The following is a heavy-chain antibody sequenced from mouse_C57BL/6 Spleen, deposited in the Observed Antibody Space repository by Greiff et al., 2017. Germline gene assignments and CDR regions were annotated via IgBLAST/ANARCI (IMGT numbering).Heavy chain of an antibody. Sequence: VQLQESGAELVKPGASVKISCKASGYAFRSYWMNWVKQRPGKGLEWIGQIYPGDGDTNSNGKFKGKATLTADKSSSTAYMQLSSLTSEDSAVYFCARSQYGNLDYWGQGTTLTVSS. CDR3: ARSQYGNLDY. D-gene: IGHD2-1*01. V-gene: IGHV1-80*01. J-gene: IGHJ2*01. CDR1: GYAFRSYW. CDR2: IYPGDGDT.